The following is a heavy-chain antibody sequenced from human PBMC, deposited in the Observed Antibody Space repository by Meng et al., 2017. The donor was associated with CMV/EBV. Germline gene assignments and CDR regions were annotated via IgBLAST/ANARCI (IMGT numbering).Heavy chain of an antibody. D-gene: IGHD2-2*01. CDR1: GYTFTGYY. CDR2: INPNSGGT. J-gene: IGHJ4*02. Sequence: ASVKVSCKASGYTFTGYYMHWVRQAPGQGLEWMGWINPNSGGTNYAQKFQGRVTITTDESTSTAYMELSSLRSEDTAVYYCAWGGVVPAANYFDYWGQGTLVTVSS. CDR3: AWGGVVPAANYFDY. V-gene: IGHV1-2*02.